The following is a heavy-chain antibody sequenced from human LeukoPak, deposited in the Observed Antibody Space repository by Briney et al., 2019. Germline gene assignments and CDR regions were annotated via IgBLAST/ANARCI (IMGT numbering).Heavy chain of an antibody. D-gene: IGHD6-13*01. CDR2: ISGGGVGT. CDR1: GFTLSTG. J-gene: IGHJ4*02. CDR3: VKQEYSSSSWDY. Sequence: SGGSLRLSCAASGFTLSTGMSWVRQAPGKGLEWVSGISGGGVGTYYTDSVKGRFTITRDNSKNTLYLQMNRLRAEDTAVYYCVKQEYSSSSWDYWGQGTLVTVSS. V-gene: IGHV3-23*01.